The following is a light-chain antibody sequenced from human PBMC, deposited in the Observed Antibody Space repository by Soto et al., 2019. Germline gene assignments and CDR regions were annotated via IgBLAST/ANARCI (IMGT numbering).Light chain of an antibody. V-gene: IGLV7-43*01. CDR1: TGAVTSDHY. J-gene: IGLJ1*01. CDR3: LLYYGGVHV. Sequence: QSVVTQEPSLTVSPGGTVTLTCTSSTGAVTSDHYPNWFQQKPGQAPRSLIYSISNRHSWTPARFSGSLLGAKAALTLSGVQPEDEAEYYCLLYYGGVHVFGTGTKVTVL. CDR2: SIS.